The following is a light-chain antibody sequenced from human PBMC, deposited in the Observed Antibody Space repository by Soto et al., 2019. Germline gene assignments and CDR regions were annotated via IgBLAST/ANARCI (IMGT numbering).Light chain of an antibody. J-gene: IGKJ2*01. CDR2: RAS. CDR3: QQYNSDSA. CDR1: QSISSW. V-gene: IGKV1-5*03. Sequence: DIQMTQSPSTLSASVGDRVTITCRASQSISSWLAWYQQKPGKAPNLLIYRASSLESGVPSRFSGSGSGTDFTLAISSLQPDDFATYYCQQYNSDSAFGQGAKL.